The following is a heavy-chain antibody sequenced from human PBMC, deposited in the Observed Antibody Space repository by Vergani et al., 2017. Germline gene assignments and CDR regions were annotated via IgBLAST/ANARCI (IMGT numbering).Heavy chain of an antibody. CDR2: IYPGDSDT. Sequence: EVQLVQSGAEVKKPGESLKISCKGSGYSFTSYWIGWVRQMPGKGLEWMGIIYPGDSDTRYSPSFQGQVTISADKSISTAYLQWSSLKASDSAMYYCAREVRVWNPSTDAFDIWGQGTMVTVSS. CDR3: AREVRVWNPSTDAFDI. CDR1: GYSFTSYW. J-gene: IGHJ3*02. V-gene: IGHV5-51*01. D-gene: IGHD1-1*01.